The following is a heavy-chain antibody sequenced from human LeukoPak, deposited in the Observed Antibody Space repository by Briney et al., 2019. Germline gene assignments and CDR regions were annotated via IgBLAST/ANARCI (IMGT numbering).Heavy chain of an antibody. V-gene: IGHV3-23*01. CDR2: IYGSAYST. J-gene: IGHJ2*01. D-gene: IGHD1-14*01. CDR3: AKRGSPEWYFDL. Sequence: GESLKISCAASGFSFSSYGMSWVRQAPGKGLEWVSTIYGSAYSTYYADSVKGQFIISRDNSKNTLYLQMNSLRAEDTAVYYCAKRGSPEWYFDLWGRGTLVTVSS. CDR1: GFSFSSYG.